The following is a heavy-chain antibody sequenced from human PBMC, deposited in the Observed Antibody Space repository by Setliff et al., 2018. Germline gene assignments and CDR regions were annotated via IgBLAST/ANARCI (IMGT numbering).Heavy chain of an antibody. CDR3: ARALLWFGEGMDV. Sequence: SETLSLTCTVSGGSISHHYWSWIRQPPGKGLEWVGYMYNSGNTNYNPSLRRRVAISVDKSKNQFTLKLSSATAADTAVYYCARALLWFGEGMDVWGKGTPVTVSS. CDR2: MYNSGNT. CDR1: GGSISHHY. D-gene: IGHD3-10*01. V-gene: IGHV4-59*11. J-gene: IGHJ6*03.